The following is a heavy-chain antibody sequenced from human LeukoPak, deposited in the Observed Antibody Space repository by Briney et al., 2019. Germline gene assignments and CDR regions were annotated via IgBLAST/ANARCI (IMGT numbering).Heavy chain of an antibody. V-gene: IGHV3-49*04. D-gene: IGHD2/OR15-2a*01. CDR3: TREVDNRSPY. CDR1: GFTFGDSA. CDR2: IRSAHYGGTT. J-gene: IGHJ4*02. Sequence: GRSLRLSCTTSGFTFGDSAMSWVRQAPGQGLEWLGFIRSAHYGGTTEYAASVRGRFTITRNDSKSIAYQQKNRLKTDDTAVYYGTREVDNRSPYWGQGTLVTAS.